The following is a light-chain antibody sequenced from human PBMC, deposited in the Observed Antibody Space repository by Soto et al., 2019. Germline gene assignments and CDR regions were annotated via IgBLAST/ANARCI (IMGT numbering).Light chain of an antibody. CDR3: SSYTSNSSLI. CDR2: EVR. Sequence: SALTQPASVSGSPGQSITISCAGTMRDVGAYNLVSWYQQHPGRAPQLIIYEVRNRPSGISFRFSGSKSGNTASLTISGLQAEDEADYYCSSYTSNSSLIFGGGTKLTVL. V-gene: IGLV2-14*01. CDR1: MRDVGAYNL. J-gene: IGLJ2*01.